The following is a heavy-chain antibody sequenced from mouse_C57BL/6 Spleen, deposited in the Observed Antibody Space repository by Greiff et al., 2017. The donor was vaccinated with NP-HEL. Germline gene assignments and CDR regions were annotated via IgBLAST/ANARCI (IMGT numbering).Heavy chain of an antibody. V-gene: IGHV5-4*03. CDR2: ISDGGSYT. CDR1: GFTFSSYA. CDR3: ARVNWEDAMDY. D-gene: IGHD4-1*01. Sequence: EVKVVESGGGLVKPGGSLKLSCAASGFTFSSYAMSWVRQTPEKRLEWVATISDGGSYTYYPDNVKGRFTISRDNAKNNLYLQMSHLKSEDTAMYYCARVNWEDAMDYWGQGTSVTVSS. J-gene: IGHJ4*01.